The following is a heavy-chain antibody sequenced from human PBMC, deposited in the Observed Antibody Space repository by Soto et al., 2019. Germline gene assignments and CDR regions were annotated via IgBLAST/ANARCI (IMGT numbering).Heavy chain of an antibody. Sequence: EVQLLESGGGLVQPGGSLRLSCAASGFTFSSYAMSWVRQAPGKGLEWVSAISGSGGSTDYADSVKGRFTISRDNSKNTLYLQMNSLRAEDTAVYYCAKGVSTMVRGVLRIPFDYWGQGTLVTVSS. J-gene: IGHJ4*02. D-gene: IGHD3-10*01. CDR2: ISGSGGST. V-gene: IGHV3-23*01. CDR1: GFTFSSYA. CDR3: AKGVSTMVRGVLRIPFDY.